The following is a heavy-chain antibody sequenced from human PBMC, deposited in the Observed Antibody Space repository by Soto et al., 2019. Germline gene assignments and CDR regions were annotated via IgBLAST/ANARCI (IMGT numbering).Heavy chain of an antibody. D-gene: IGHD5-12*01. CDR1: GYTFTDYY. V-gene: IGHV1-2*04. Sequence: GASVKVSCKVSGYTFTDYYINWVRQAPGQGLEWMGWINPNTGDTTYAHKFQGWVTMTRDTSISTAYMELKRLRSDDTAMYYCARDLFTRYIAYGYYYYGMDVWG. J-gene: IGHJ6*01. CDR3: ARDLFTRYIAYGYYYYGMDV. CDR2: INPNTGDT.